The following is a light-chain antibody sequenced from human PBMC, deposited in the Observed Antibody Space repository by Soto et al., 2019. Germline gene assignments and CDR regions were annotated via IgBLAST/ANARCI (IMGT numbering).Light chain of an antibody. CDR2: GAS. CDR1: QSVSNY. Sequence: EIVMTQSPATLSASPGERATLSCRPSQSVSNYLAWYQQKPGQAPRLLIYGASTRATGIPARFSGSGSGTEFTLTISSLQPEDFAVYYCQQYSKWPITFGQGT. J-gene: IGKJ5*01. V-gene: IGKV3-15*01. CDR3: QQYSKWPIT.